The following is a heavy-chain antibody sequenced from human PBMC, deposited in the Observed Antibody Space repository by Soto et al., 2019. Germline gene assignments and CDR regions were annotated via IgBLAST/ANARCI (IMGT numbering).Heavy chain of an antibody. CDR3: ARAGISQAAAGSLDCCPIDS. D-gene: IGHD6-13*01. V-gene: IGHV3-66*01. CDR1: GFTVSSNY. J-gene: IGHJ4*02. Sequence: EVQLVESGGGLVQPGGSLRLSCAASGFTVSSNYMSWVRQAPGKGLERVSIIYSGGTTYYADSVKGRFTISRDNSKNTLYLQLNSLRAEDTAVYYCARAGISQAAAGSLDCCPIDSWGQRTLVTVSS. CDR2: IYSGGTT.